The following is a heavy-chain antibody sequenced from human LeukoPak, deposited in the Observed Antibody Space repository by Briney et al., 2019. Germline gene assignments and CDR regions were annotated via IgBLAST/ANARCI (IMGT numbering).Heavy chain of an antibody. CDR3: ARVPIAAAGTDAFDI. Sequence: ASVKVSCKASGYTFTSYAISWVRQAPGQGLEWMGGIIPIFGTANYAQKFQGRVTITADESTSTAYMELSSLRSEDTAVYYCARVPIAAAGTDAFDIWGQGTMVTVSS. J-gene: IGHJ3*02. V-gene: IGHV1-69*13. D-gene: IGHD6-13*01. CDR2: IIPIFGTA. CDR1: GYTFTSYA.